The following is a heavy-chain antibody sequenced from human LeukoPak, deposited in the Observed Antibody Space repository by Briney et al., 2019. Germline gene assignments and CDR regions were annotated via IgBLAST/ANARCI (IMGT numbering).Heavy chain of an antibody. CDR1: GYTFTIYG. J-gene: IGHJ4*02. CDR3: AREEIAARPGSFDY. Sequence: ASVKVSFKASGYTFTIYGISWVRQAPGQGLEWMGWISAYNGNTNYAQKLQGRVTMTTDTSTSTAYMELRSLRSDDKAVYYCAREEIAARPGSFDYWGQGTLVTVSS. V-gene: IGHV1-18*01. CDR2: ISAYNGNT. D-gene: IGHD6-6*01.